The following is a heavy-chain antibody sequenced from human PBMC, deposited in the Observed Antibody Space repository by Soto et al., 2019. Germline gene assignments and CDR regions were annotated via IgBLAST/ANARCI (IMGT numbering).Heavy chain of an antibody. D-gene: IGHD3-3*01. Sequence: SETLSLTCTVSGGSISSGGYYWSWIRQHPGKGLEWIGYIYYSGSTYYNPSLKSRVTISVDTSKNQFSLKLSSVTAADTAVYYCARGSHYDFWSGYTGGAWDFDYWGQGTLVTVSS. CDR1: GGSISSGGYY. V-gene: IGHV4-31*03. CDR3: ARGSHYDFWSGYTGGAWDFDY. CDR2: IYYSGST. J-gene: IGHJ4*02.